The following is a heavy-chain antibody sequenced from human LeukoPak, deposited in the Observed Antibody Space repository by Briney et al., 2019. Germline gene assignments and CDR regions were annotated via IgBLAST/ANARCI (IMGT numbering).Heavy chain of an antibody. CDR2: TYYRSQWYS. D-gene: IGHD1-14*01. CDR3: ARYQVSQGRETTPFDY. Sequence: KASQTLSLTCAISGDSVSRNNVAWNWTRQSPSRGLEWLGRTYYRSQWYSDYAESVKGRITINPDTSKNQFSLQLNSVTPEDTAVYYCARYQVSQGRETTPFDYWGQGTLVTVSS. V-gene: IGHV6-1*01. J-gene: IGHJ4*02. CDR1: GDSVSRNNVA.